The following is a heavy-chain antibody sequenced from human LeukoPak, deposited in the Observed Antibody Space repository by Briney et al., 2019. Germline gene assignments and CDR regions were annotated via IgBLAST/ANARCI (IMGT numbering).Heavy chain of an antibody. CDR3: VRVYITSSFFDF. CDR1: GFTLNKYL. V-gene: IGHV3-74*01. Sequence: GGSLRLSCVASGFTLNKYLMHWVRQAPGKGLVWVSRMNIDGTSTSYADSVKGRFTISRDNAKNKVYLQMNSLRVEDTAVYYCVRVYITSSFFDFWGQGTLVTVSS. CDR2: MNIDGTST. J-gene: IGHJ4*02. D-gene: IGHD6-6*01.